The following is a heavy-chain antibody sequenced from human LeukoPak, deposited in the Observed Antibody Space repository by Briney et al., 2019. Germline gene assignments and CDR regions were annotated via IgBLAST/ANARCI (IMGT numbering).Heavy chain of an antibody. CDR1: GYTFTSYD. CDR3: ARERRTLRFLEGPSFDY. V-gene: IGHV1-18*01. Sequence: GASVTVSCKASGYTFTSYDINWVGQAAGQGLEGMGWMNPNSGNTDYAQKLQGRGTMTTDTSTSTAYMELRSLRSDDTAVYYCARERRTLRFLEGPSFDYWGQGTLVTVSS. CDR2: MNPNSGNT. J-gene: IGHJ4*02. D-gene: IGHD3-3*01.